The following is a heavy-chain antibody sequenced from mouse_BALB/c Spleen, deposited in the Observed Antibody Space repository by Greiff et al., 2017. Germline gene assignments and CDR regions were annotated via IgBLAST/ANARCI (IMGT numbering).Heavy chain of an antibody. J-gene: IGHJ3*01. Sequence: VKVVESGPGLVAPSQSLSITCTVSGFSLSRYSVHWVRQPPGKGLEWLGMIWGGGSTDYNSALKSRLSISKDNSKSQVFLKMNSLQTDDTAMYYCASDYDYDGFAYWGQGTLVTVSA. D-gene: IGHD2-4*01. CDR1: GFSLSRYS. CDR2: IWGGGST. V-gene: IGHV2-6-4*01. CDR3: ASDYDYDGFAY.